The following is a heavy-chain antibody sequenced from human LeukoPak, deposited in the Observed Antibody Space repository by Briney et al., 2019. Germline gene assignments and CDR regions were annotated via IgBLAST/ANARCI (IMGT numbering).Heavy chain of an antibody. D-gene: IGHD4-17*01. CDR2: IYHSGSN. J-gene: IGHJ5*02. Sequence: KASETLSLTCAVSGYSISSGYYWGWIRQPPGKGLEWIGIIYHSGSNYYNPSLKSRVTISVDTSKNQFSLKLSSVTAADTAVYYCASYGDYWWFDPWGQGTLVTVSS. V-gene: IGHV4-38-2*01. CDR3: ASYGDYWWFDP. CDR1: GYSISSGYY.